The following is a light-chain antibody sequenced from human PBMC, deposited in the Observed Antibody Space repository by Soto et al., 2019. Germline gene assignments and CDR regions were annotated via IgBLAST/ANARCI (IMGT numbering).Light chain of an antibody. Sequence: EIVLTQSPGTLSLSPGEKATLSCRASQSVSSSYLAWYQQKLGQAPRLLIYGASTRATGIPDRFSGSGSGTDFPLTISRLEPEDFAVYYCQQYANSRTFGQGTKVEIK. CDR2: GAS. CDR1: QSVSSSY. J-gene: IGKJ1*01. V-gene: IGKV3-20*01. CDR3: QQYANSRT.